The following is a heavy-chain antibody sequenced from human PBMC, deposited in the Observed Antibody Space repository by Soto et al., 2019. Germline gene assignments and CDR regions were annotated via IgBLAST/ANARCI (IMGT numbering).Heavy chain of an antibody. D-gene: IGHD3-3*01. J-gene: IGHJ6*02. CDR1: GASITQYY. CDR3: ASLGVVTRYYYYGMDV. CDR2: VSSTGST. V-gene: IGHV4-4*08. Sequence: SETLSLTCTVSGASITQYYWNWIRQSPGKGLEWIVSVSSTGSTVFNPSLTSRVTVSLDTSKNQFSLKLSSVTAADTAVYYCASLGVVTRYYYYGMDVWGQGTTVTVSS.